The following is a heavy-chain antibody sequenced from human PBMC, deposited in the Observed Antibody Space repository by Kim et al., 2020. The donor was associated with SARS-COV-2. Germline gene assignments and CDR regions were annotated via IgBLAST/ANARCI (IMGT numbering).Heavy chain of an antibody. CDR3: ARVRRAFGSWLLDAFDI. CDR2: INTNTGNP. CDR1: GYTFTSYA. V-gene: IGHV7-4-1*02. Sequence: ASVKVSCKASGYTFTSYAMNWVRQAPGQGLEWMGWINTNTGNPTYAQGFTGRFVFSLDTSVSTAYLQISSLKAEDTAVYYCARVRRAFGSWLLDAFDIWGQGTMVTVSS. D-gene: IGHD6-13*01. J-gene: IGHJ3*02.